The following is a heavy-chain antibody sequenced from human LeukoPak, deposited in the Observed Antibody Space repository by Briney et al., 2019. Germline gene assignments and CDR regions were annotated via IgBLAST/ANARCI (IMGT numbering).Heavy chain of an antibody. CDR3: ASYPRYSSSPPFDY. CDR2: INPNTGAT. J-gene: IGHJ4*02. V-gene: IGHV1-2*02. CDR1: GYTFTGQD. Sequence: ASVKVSCKASGYTFTGQDMHWVRQAPGQGFEWVGWINPNTGATKYAQKFQGRVTMTRDTTINTAYMELTSLTSDDTAVYYCASYPRYSSSPPFDYWGQGTMVTVSP. D-gene: IGHD6-6*01.